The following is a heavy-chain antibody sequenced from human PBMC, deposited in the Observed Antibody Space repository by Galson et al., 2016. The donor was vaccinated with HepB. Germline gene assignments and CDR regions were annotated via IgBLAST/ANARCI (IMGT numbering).Heavy chain of an antibody. Sequence: SMRLSCAASGLTFSSYWMNWVRQAPGKGLEWVANMNQDGSERYYVDSVKGRFTVSRDNANNALYLQISSLRVEDTAVYYCARSQVSTGGTRYFDYWGQGALVTVSS. J-gene: IGHJ4*02. CDR1: GLTFSSYW. D-gene: IGHD2-15*01. CDR3: ARSQVSTGGTRYFDY. V-gene: IGHV3-7*04. CDR2: MNQDGSER.